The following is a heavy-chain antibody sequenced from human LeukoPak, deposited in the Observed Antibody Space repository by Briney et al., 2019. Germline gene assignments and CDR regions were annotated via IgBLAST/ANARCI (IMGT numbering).Heavy chain of an antibody. CDR3: ARPTKQVVPAAYGDDAFDI. J-gene: IGHJ3*02. Sequence: SETLSLTCTVSGGPISSSSYYLGWIRQPPGKGLEWIGSIYYSGSTYYNPSLKSRVTISVDTSKNQFSLKLSSVTAADTAVYYCARPTKQVVPAAYGDDAFDIWGQGTMVTVSS. CDR1: GGPISSSSYY. CDR2: IYYSGST. D-gene: IGHD2-2*01. V-gene: IGHV4-39*07.